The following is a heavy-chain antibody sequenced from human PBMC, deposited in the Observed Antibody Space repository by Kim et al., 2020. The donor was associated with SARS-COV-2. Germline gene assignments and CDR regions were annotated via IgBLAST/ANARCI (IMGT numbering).Heavy chain of an antibody. CDR1: GGSTSDHY. V-gene: IGHV4-34*01. D-gene: IGHD2-21*01. CDR3: AGWIAVVYYMDV. CDR2: INYSGNI. J-gene: IGHJ6*03. Sequence: SETLSLTCAVSGGSTSDHYWTWIRQPPGKGLEWVGVINYSGNINYNPSLTSRVTTSIDTSRNQFSLKLRSVTAAVTAVYYCAGWIAVVYYMDVWGKGTPVTVSS.